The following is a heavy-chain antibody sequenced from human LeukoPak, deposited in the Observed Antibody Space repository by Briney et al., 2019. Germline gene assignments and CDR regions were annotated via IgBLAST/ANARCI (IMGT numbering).Heavy chain of an antibody. CDR2: IRRDGSVK. CDR3: ARVPGRWFDP. V-gene: IGHV3-7*03. CDR1: GFSFSDSW. Sequence: GGSLRLSCVGSGFSFSDSWMTWVRQVPGKGLEGVANIRRDGSVKNYVDSVKGGFTMSRDNDKNSLYLQMNSLRAEDTALYYCARVPGRWFDPWGQGTLVTVSS. J-gene: IGHJ5*02.